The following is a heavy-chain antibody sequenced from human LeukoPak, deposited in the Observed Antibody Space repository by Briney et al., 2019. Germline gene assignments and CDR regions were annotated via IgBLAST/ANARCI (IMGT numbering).Heavy chain of an antibody. Sequence: PSETLSLTCTVSGGSISSSSYYWGWIRQPPGKGLEWIGSIYYSGSTYYNPSLKSRVTISVDTSKNQFSLKLSSVTAADTAVYYCARRRRLLRGYYFDYWGQGTLVTVSS. CDR2: IYYSGST. CDR1: GGSISSSSYY. CDR3: ARRRRLLRGYYFDY. J-gene: IGHJ4*02. D-gene: IGHD6-25*01. V-gene: IGHV4-39*01.